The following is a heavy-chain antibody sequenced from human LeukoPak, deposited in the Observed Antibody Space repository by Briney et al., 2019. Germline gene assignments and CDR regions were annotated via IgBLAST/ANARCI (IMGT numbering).Heavy chain of an antibody. J-gene: IGHJ4*02. D-gene: IGHD2-15*01. CDR1: GGSISDYY. Sequence: PSETLTLTCTVSGGSISDYYWSWIRQAPGKGLEWIGYMSPSGSSTYSPSLKSRVTISGDTSSNQLSLKLSSVTAADTAVYYCARHHYNIAVLHYWGQGTLVTVSS. CDR2: MSPSGSS. V-gene: IGHV4-59*08. CDR3: ARHHYNIAVLHY.